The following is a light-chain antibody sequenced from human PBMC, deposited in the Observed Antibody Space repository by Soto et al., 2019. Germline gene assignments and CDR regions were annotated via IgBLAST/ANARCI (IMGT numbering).Light chain of an antibody. CDR3: SSYTRSSAPYV. Sequence: QSVLTQPASVSGSPGQSITISCTGTSSDVGAYNYVSWYQQHPGKAPKLMIYAVSNRPSGVSNRFSGSKSGNTASLTISGLQAEDEDDYYCSSYTRSSAPYVFGTGTKLTVL. CDR2: AVS. CDR1: SSDVGAYNY. V-gene: IGLV2-14*01. J-gene: IGLJ1*01.